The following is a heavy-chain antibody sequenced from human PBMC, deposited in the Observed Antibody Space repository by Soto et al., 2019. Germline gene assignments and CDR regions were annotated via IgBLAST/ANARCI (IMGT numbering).Heavy chain of an antibody. J-gene: IGHJ6*02. Sequence: GESLKISCNGSGYSFTSYWISWVRQMPGKGLEWMGRIDPSDSYTNYSPSFQGHVTISADKSISTAYLQWSSLKASDTAMYYCERQGMITRPEYGMEVWGQGTTVTVSS. CDR2: IDPSDSYT. D-gene: IGHD3-16*01. CDR1: GYSFTSYW. CDR3: ERQGMITRPEYGMEV. V-gene: IGHV5-10-1*01.